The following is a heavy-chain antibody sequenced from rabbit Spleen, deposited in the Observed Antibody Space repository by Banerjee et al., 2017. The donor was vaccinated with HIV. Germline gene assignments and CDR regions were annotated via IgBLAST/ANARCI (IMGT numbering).Heavy chain of an antibody. CDR3: VRGASSRGYYSL. V-gene: IGHV1S7*01. J-gene: IGHJ4*01. D-gene: IGHD1-1*01. Sequence: QLEESAGGLVQPGGSLKLSCKASGFTLSSYYMNWVRQDPGKGLEWIGYIDPVFGITYYANWVNGRFSNSRENAQNTLPLQLNSLTAADTATYFCVRGASSRGYYSLWGPGTLVTDS. CDR1: GFTLSSYY. CDR2: IDPVFGIT.